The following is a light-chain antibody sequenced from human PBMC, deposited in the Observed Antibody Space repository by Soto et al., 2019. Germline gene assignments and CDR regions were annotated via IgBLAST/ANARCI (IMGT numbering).Light chain of an antibody. CDR3: SSYTSSSTLA. CDR2: DVT. Sequence: QSALTQPRSVSGSPGKSVTISCSGTSNDIGSYNSVSWYQQHPGKAPKLIIYDVTNRPSGVSNRFSGSKSGNTASLTISGLQAEDEADYYCSSYTSSSTLAFGGGTKLTVL. J-gene: IGLJ2*01. CDR1: SNDIGSYNS. V-gene: IGLV2-14*03.